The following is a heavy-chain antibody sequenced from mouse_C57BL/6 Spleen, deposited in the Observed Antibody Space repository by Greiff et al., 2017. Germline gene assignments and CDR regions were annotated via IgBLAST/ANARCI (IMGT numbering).Heavy chain of an antibody. J-gene: IGHJ3*01. CDR3: ARELTSWFAY. CDR2: ISDGGSYT. V-gene: IGHV5-4*01. CDR1: GFTFSSYA. Sequence: EVQLVESGGGLVKPGGSLKLSCAASGFTFSSYAMSWVRQTPVKRLEWVATISDGGSYTYYPDNVKGRFTISRDNAKNNLYLQMSHLKSEDTAMYYCARELTSWFAYWGQGTLVTVSA. D-gene: IGHD4-1*01.